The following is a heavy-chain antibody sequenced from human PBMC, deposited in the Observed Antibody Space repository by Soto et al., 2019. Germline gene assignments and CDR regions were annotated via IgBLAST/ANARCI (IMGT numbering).Heavy chain of an antibody. D-gene: IGHD3-22*01. CDR2: ISSSGTTM. CDR1: GFIFSSYE. V-gene: IGHV3-48*03. J-gene: IGHJ4*02. Sequence: LRLSCAASGFIFSSYEMNWVRQAPGKGLEWVSYISSSGTTMYYVDSVKGRFTISRDNAKSPLYLQMNSLRAEDTAVYYCARGNRLYYYDSSGYWDYFDYWGQGTLVTVSS. CDR3: ARGNRLYYYDSSGYWDYFDY.